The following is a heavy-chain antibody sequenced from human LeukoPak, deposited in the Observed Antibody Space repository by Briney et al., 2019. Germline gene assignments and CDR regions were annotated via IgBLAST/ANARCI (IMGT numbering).Heavy chain of an antibody. CDR1: GYIFTSYW. CDR2: IYPGDSDT. V-gene: IGHV5-51*01. D-gene: IGHD5-18*01. Sequence: KPGESLQISCRGSGYIFTSYWIGWVRQLPGKGLEWMGIIYPGDSDTRYSPSFQGQVTISADKSISTAYLQWSSLKASDTAMYYCARHGYSYGYYYYYGMDVWGQGTTVTVSS. CDR3: ARHGYSYGYYYYYGMDV. J-gene: IGHJ6*02.